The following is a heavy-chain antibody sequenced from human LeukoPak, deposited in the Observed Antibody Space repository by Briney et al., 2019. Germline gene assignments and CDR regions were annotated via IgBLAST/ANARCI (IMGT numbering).Heavy chain of an antibody. Sequence: LAGGSLRLSCATSGFTFSRYDYNWVRQAPGNGLEWISYISISGVTKYYADSVRGRFTVSRDNARDSLYLQMDRLRAEDTATYYCTSHGSTYYFDYCGQGTQVTVSS. D-gene: IGHD5/OR15-5a*01. CDR2: ISISGVTK. J-gene: IGHJ4*02. CDR3: TSHGSTYYFDY. V-gene: IGHV3-48*03. CDR1: GFTFSRYD.